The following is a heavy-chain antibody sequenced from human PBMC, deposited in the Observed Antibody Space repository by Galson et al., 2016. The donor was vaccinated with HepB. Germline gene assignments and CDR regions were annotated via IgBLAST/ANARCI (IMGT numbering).Heavy chain of an antibody. V-gene: IGHV6-1*01. CDR1: GDSVSNDHSA. J-gene: IGHJ3*01. D-gene: IGHD6-13*01. CDR3: ASAKAACTAFYL. CDR2: TYYRSEWYH. Sequence: CAISGDSVSNDHSAWHWIRQSASRGLEWLGRTYYRSEWYHDYAESVQGRIAIIPDTSTNQPSLQLNTVTPEDTALYYCASAKAACTAFYLWGQGTMVTVSS.